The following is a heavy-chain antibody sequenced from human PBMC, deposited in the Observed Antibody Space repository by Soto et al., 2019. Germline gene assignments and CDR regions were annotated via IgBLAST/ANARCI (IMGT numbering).Heavy chain of an antibody. CDR2: IDDTGST. J-gene: IGHJ6*03. CDR1: GDSISSSY. V-gene: IGHV4-59*01. Sequence: SETLSLTCTVSGDSISSSYWNWIRQAPGKGLEWIGYIDDTGSTNYNPSLKSRVTLSVDPSNNQYSLKLSSVAAADTAVYYCARGVLEWLLRDSYYYYMDIWGKGTTVTVSS. D-gene: IGHD3-3*01. CDR3: ARGVLEWLLRDSYYYYMDI.